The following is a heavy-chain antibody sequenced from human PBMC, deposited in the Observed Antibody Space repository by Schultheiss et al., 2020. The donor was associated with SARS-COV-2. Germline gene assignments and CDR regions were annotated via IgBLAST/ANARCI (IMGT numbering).Heavy chain of an antibody. D-gene: IGHD5-24*01. V-gene: IGHV4-59*01. CDR1: GGSISSYY. J-gene: IGHJ4*02. CDR2: IYYSGST. Sequence: SCTVSGGSISSYYWSWIRQPPGKGLEWIGYIYYSGSTNYNPSLKSRVTISVDTSKNQFSLKLSSVTAADTAVYYCARDSDGIDYWGQGTLVTVSS. CDR3: ARDSDGIDY.